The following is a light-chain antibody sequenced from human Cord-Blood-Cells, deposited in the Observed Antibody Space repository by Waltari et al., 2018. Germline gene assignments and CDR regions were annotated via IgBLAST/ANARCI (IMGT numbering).Light chain of an antibody. V-gene: IGKV1-39*01. CDR1: QSISSY. J-gene: IGKJ1*01. Sequence: DLQLTQSPSSLSPSVGDRVTIPCRASQSISSYLNWYQQKPGKAPKLLIYAASSLQSGVPSRFSGSGSGTDFTLTISSLQPEDFATYYCQQSYSTTWTFGQGTKVEIK. CDR2: AAS. CDR3: QQSYSTTWT.